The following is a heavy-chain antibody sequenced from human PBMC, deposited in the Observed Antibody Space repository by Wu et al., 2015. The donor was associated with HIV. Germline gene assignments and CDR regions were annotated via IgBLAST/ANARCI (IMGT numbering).Heavy chain of an antibody. J-gene: IGHJ3*01. CDR3: ARDMGHEGRQWLVQTRGAF. CDR2: INPNSGGT. CDR1: GYTFTDYY. V-gene: IGHV1-2*02. D-gene: IGHD6-19*01. Sequence: QVQLVQSGAEVKKPGASVKVSCKASGYTFTDYYMYWVRQAPGQGLEWMGWINPNSGGTNFAQNFQGRVTLTRDTSISTAYMELIRLRSDDTAIYYCARDMGHEGRQWLVQTRGAF.